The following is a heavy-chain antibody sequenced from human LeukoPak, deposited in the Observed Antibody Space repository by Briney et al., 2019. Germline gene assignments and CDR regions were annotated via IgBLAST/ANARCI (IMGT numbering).Heavy chain of an antibody. D-gene: IGHD1-1*01. CDR2: INPNSGGT. CDR1: GYSFNSQG. V-gene: IGHV1-2*02. J-gene: IGHJ4*02. CDR3: ARDRGGVEFDY. Sequence: ASVKVSCKASGYSFNSQGMNWVRQAPGQGLEWMGWINPNSGGTNYAQKFQGRVTMTRDTSISTAYMELSRLRSEDTAVYYCARDRGGVEFDYWGQGTLVTVSS.